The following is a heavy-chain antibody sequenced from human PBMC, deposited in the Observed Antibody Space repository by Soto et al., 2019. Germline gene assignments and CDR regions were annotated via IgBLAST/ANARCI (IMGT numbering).Heavy chain of an antibody. D-gene: IGHD6-19*01. J-gene: IGHJ3*02. CDR2: IYYSGSTSGST. Sequence: SETLSLTCTVSGGSLGSYYWGWIRQPPGKGLEWIGYIYYSGSTSGSTSNKPSLKSRVTISVDTSKNQFSLRLSSVTAADTAVYYCARPYRSAWYGAFDIWGQGTMVTVSS. V-gene: IGHV4-59*01. CDR3: ARPYRSAWYGAFDI. CDR1: GGSLGSYY.